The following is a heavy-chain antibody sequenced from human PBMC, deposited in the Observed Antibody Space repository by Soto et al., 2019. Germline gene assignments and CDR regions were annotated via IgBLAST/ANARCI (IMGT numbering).Heavy chain of an antibody. CDR3: ARGPYTSSSEWFDP. CDR1: GFTFSSYA. J-gene: IGHJ5*02. D-gene: IGHD6-6*01. CDR2: ISGNGDRT. V-gene: IGHV3-23*01. Sequence: PGGSLRLSCAASGFTFSSYAMGWVRHAPGKGLDWVSSISGNGDRTYYADSVKGRFTISRDNSKNTLYLQMNRLRAEDTAVYYCARGPYTSSSEWFDPWGQGTLVTVSS.